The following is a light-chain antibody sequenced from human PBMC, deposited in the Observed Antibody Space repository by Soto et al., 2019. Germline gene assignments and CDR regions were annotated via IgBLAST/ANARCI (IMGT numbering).Light chain of an antibody. CDR2: DAS. CDR1: QSVTTN. CDR3: PQYNNRPRT. J-gene: IGKJ1*01. Sequence: LSPAALSVSKGERATLSCRASQSVTTNLAWYQQTPAQAPRLLIYDASTRATGIPARFSGSGSGTEFTLTISSLQSEDCAIDYRPQYNNRPRTFGQGTKVAIK. V-gene: IGKV3-15*01.